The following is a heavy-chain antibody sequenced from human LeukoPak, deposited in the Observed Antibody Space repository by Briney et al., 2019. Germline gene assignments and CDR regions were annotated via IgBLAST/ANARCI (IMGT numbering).Heavy chain of an antibody. CDR2: IWYDLSNK. D-gene: IGHD3-10*01. V-gene: IGHV3-33*08. Sequence: WGSLRLSCAASGFTFSSYGRHWFRQAPGKGLEWVAVIWYDLSNKYYADSVKGRFTISRDNSKNTLYLQMNSLRAEDTAVYYCARDNVYGSGSYLHYWGQGTLVPVSS. J-gene: IGHJ4*02. CDR3: ARDNVYGSGSYLHY. CDR1: GFTFSSYG.